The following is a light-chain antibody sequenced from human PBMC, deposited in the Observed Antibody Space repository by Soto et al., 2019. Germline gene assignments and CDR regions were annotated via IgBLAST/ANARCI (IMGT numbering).Light chain of an antibody. J-gene: IGKJ2*01. CDR2: ETS. CDR3: QQRFNWPYT. CDR1: HSISRY. Sequence: EVVLTQSPATLSLSPGERVTLSCRASHSISRYLAWYQQKPGQAPRLLIHETSNSATGIPARFSGSGSGTDFTLTISXXXXEDFAVYYCQQRFNWPYTFGQGTHLEIK. V-gene: IGKV3-11*01.